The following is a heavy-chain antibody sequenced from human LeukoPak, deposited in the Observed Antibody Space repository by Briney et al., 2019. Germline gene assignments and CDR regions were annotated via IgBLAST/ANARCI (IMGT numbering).Heavy chain of an antibody. D-gene: IGHD7-27*01. V-gene: IGHV4-30-2*01. CDR3: ARDITGEFDY. CDR1: GGSISSGGYS. CDR2: IYHSGST. Sequence: PSQTLSLTCAVSGGSISSGGYSWSWIRQPPGKGLEWIGYIYHSGSTYYNPSLKSRVTISVDRSKNQFPLKLSSVTAADTAVYYCARDITGEFDYWGQGTLVTVSS. J-gene: IGHJ4*02.